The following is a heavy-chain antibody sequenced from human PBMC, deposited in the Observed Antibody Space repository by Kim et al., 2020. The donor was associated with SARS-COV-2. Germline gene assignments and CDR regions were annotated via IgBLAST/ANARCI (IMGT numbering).Heavy chain of an antibody. CDR3: AKGRALFVEWLSNIYYFDY. J-gene: IGHJ4*01. V-gene: IGHV3-23*01. D-gene: IGHD3-3*01. CDR2: ISGSGGST. CDR1: GFTFSSYA. Sequence: GGSLRLSCAASGFTFSSYAMSWVRQAPGKGLEWVSAISGSGGSTYYADSVKCRFTISRDNSKNTLYLQRNSLRADDTAVYYCAKGRALFVEWLSNIYYFDYWAHRTLVTVSS.